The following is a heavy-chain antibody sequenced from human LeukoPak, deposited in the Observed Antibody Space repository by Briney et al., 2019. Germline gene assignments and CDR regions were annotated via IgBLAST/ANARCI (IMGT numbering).Heavy chain of an antibody. J-gene: IGHJ6*02. V-gene: IGHV4-39*01. D-gene: IGHD2-2*01. CDR3: ARGGYCSSTSCFPYYYYGMDV. CDR1: GGSISSSSDY. Sequence: SETLSLTCTVSGGSISSSSDYWGWIRQSPGKGLEWIGSVYYSGTTYYTASLKSRVTISVDTSNNQFSLKLSSVTAADTAVYYCARGGYCSSTSCFPYYYYGMDVWGQGTTVTVSS. CDR2: VYYSGTT.